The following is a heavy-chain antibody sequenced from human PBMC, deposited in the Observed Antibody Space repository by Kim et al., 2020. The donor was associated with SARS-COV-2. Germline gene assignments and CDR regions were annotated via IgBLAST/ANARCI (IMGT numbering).Heavy chain of an antibody. CDR3: ARDSDRQLGGAFDI. V-gene: IGHV4-31*02. Sequence: TPSLKSRVTISVDTSKNQFSLKLSSVTAADTAVYYCARDSDRQLGGAFDIWGQGTMVTVSS. D-gene: IGHD6-6*01. J-gene: IGHJ3*02.